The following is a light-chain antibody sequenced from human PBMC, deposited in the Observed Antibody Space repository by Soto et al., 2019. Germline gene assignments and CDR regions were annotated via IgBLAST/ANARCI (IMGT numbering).Light chain of an antibody. CDR1: SSDVGGYNY. Sequence: QSVLTQPPSASGSPGQSVTISCTGTSSDVGGYNYVSWYQQYPGKAPQLVIYEVNKRPSGVPDRSSGSKSGNTASLTVSGLQAEDEVDYYCSSYVGTKSYVFGTGTKVTVL. V-gene: IGLV2-8*01. J-gene: IGLJ1*01. CDR3: SSYVGTKSYV. CDR2: EVN.